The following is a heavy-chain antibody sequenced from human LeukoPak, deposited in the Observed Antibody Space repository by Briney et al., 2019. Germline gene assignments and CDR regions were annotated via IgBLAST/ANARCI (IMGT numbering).Heavy chain of an antibody. D-gene: IGHD4-11*01. Sequence: PSQTLSLTCTVSSGSISSGGYYWSWIRQHPGKGLEWIGYIYYSGSTYYNPSLKSRVTISVDTSKNQFTLKLSSVTAAETAVYSVEYGASYHDYSGYYALIDYWGQGTLVTVSS. J-gene: IGHJ4*02. CDR3: EYGASYHDYSGYYALIDY. CDR1: SGSISSGGYY. CDR2: IYYSGST. V-gene: IGHV4-31*03.